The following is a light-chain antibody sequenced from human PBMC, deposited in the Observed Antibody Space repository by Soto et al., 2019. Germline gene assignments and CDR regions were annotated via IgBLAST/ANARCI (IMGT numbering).Light chain of an antibody. V-gene: IGLV1-40*01. J-gene: IGLJ2*01. CDR3: QSYGSGLSVV. CDR2: ETD. CDR1: DSNIGASYD. Sequence: QSVLTQPPSISGAPGQRVTINCTGSDSNIGASYDVNWYQHLPGAAPNLLIYETDNRPSGVPDRFSASRSGASASLAIDKLQTGDEGDYYCQSYGSGLSVVFGGGTKLTVL.